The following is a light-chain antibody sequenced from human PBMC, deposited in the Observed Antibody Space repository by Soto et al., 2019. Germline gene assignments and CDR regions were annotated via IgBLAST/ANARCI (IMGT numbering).Light chain of an antibody. J-gene: IGKJ2*01. CDR1: QGLSTA. V-gene: IGKV1-12*01. CDR3: QQANSFPRT. CDR2: AAS. Sequence: DIQMTQSPSSVSASLGDRVTITCRASQGLSTALAWYQQKPGKAPKLLIFAASSLRSGVPSRFSASGSGTDFTLTISSLQPEDFATYYCQQANSFPRTFGQGTKLEI.